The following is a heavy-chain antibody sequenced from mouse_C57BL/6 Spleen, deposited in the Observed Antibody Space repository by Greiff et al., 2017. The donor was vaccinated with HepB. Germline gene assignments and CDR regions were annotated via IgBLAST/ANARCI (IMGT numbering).Heavy chain of an antibody. CDR1: GFTFSDYG. CDR2: ISSGSSTI. Sequence: EVMLVESGGGLVKPGGSLKLSCAASGFTFSDYGMHWVRQAPEKGLEWVAYISSGSSTIYYADTVKGRFTISRDNAKNTLFLQMTSLRSEDTAMYYCARNWVPLFDYWGQGTTLTVSS. CDR3: ARNWVPLFDY. J-gene: IGHJ2*01. V-gene: IGHV5-17*01. D-gene: IGHD4-1*01.